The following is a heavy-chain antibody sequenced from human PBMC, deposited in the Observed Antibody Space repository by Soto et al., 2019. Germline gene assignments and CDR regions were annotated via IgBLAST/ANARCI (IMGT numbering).Heavy chain of an antibody. CDR2: FDPEHGET. J-gene: IGHJ4*02. Sequence: EASVKVSCKVSGYTLTEISMHWVRQAPGKGLEWMGGFDPEHGETIYAQKFQGRVTMTEDTSTDTAYMELSSLRSEDTAVYYCATGGYIYTGYDHIAAAGPNFDYWGQGTLVTVTS. V-gene: IGHV1-24*01. CDR3: ATGGYIYTGYDHIAAAGPNFDY. D-gene: IGHD6-13*01. CDR1: GYTLTEIS.